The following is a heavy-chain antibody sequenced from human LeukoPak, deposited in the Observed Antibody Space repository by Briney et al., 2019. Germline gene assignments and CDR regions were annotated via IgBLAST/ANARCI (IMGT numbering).Heavy chain of an antibody. CDR3: ATVERATTTRHYYGMDG. D-gene: IGHD1-1*01. J-gene: IGHJ6*02. V-gene: IGHV4-34*01. Sequence: SETLSLTCAVYGGSFSGYYWSWIRQPPGKGLEWIGEINHSGSTNYNPSLKSRVTISVDTSKNQFSLKLSSVTAADTAVYYCATVERATTTRHYYGMDGGGQGTTVTVSS. CDR2: INHSGST. CDR1: GGSFSGYY.